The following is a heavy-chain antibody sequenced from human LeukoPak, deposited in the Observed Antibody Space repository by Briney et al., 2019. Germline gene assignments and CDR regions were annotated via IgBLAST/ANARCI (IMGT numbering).Heavy chain of an antibody. Sequence: SETLSLTCTVSGDSISTYYWSWIRQPPGKGLEWIGYIYYTGSTNYNPSLKRRVTMSVDTSKYQFSLKLSSVTAADTAVYYCARSKASTNWPFDYWGQGTLVTVSS. CDR1: GDSISTYY. CDR3: ARSKASTNWPFDY. D-gene: IGHD1-1*01. J-gene: IGHJ4*02. V-gene: IGHV4-59*13. CDR2: IYYTGST.